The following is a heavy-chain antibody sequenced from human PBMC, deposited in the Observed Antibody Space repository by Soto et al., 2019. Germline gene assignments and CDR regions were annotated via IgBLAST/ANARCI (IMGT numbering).Heavy chain of an antibody. Sequence: QVQLVQSGAEVKKPGSSVKVSCKASGGTFSSYAISWVRQAPGQGLEWMGGIIPIFGTANYAQKFQGRVTITADESTSTAYMELSSLRSGDTAVYYCARDRVTMVRGVTVYNWFDPWGQGTLVTVSS. CDR3: ARDRVTMVRGVTVYNWFDP. J-gene: IGHJ5*02. CDR1: GGTFSSYA. CDR2: IIPIFGTA. V-gene: IGHV1-69*01. D-gene: IGHD3-10*01.